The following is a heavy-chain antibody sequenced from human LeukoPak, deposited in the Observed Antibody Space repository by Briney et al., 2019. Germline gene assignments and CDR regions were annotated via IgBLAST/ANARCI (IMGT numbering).Heavy chain of an antibody. J-gene: IGHJ4*02. CDR3: AREFRGSYALDY. D-gene: IGHD1-26*01. CDR2: IYYSGST. CDR1: GGSISSYY. Sequence: PSETLSLTCTVSGGSISSYYWSWIRQPPGKGLEWIGYIYYSGSTNYNPSLKSRVTISVDTSKKQFSLKLSSVIAADTAVYYCAREFRGSYALDYWGQGTLVTVSS. V-gene: IGHV4-59*01.